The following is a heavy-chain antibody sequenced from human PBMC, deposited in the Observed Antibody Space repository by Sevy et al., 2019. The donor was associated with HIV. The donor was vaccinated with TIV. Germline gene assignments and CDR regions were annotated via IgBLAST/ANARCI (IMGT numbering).Heavy chain of an antibody. CDR1: GYTFTGYY. CDR3: ATSRSYYFDTSGPDAFDI. CDR2: INPNNGGT. Sequence: ASVKVSCKASGYTFTGYYIHWVRQAPGQGLEWMGWINPNNGGTNSAQKFEGWLTMTTDTSISTASMELSRLRSDDTAVYYCATSRSYYFDTSGPDAFDIWGQGTIVTVSS. J-gene: IGHJ3*02. D-gene: IGHD3-22*01. V-gene: IGHV1-2*04.